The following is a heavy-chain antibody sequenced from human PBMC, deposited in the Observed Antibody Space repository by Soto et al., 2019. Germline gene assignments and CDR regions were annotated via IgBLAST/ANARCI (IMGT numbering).Heavy chain of an antibody. Sequence: GGSLRLSCAASGFTFINYGMHWVRQAPGKGLEWVAVISYDGGNKYYADSVKGRFTISRDNSKNTVSLQMNSLRAEDTAVYYCAKVDTALVGAAFDIWGQGTMVTVSS. V-gene: IGHV3-30*18. J-gene: IGHJ3*02. D-gene: IGHD5-18*01. CDR3: AKVDTALVGAAFDI. CDR1: GFTFINYG. CDR2: ISYDGGNK.